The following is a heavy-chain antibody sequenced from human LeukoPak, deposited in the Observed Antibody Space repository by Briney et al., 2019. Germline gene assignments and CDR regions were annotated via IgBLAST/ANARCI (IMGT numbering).Heavy chain of an antibody. CDR2: IIPILGIA. D-gene: IGHD3-3*01. CDR1: GGTFSSYA. V-gene: IGHV1-69*04. Sequence: GASVKVSCKASGGTFSSYAISWVRQAPGQGLEWMGRIIPILGIANYAQKFQGWVTMTRDTSISTAYMELSRLRSDDTAVYYCARADSWSGMDVWGQGTTVTVSS. J-gene: IGHJ6*02. CDR3: ARADSWSGMDV.